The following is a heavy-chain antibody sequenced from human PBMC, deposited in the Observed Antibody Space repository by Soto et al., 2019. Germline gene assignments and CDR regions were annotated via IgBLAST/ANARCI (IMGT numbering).Heavy chain of an antibody. CDR3: ARHKESNMVRGVIITNPLYYYYYGMDV. Sequence: GEALKISCKGSGYSFTSYWIGWVRQMPGKGLEWMGIIYPGDSDTRYSPSFQGQATISADKSISTAYLQWSSLKASDTAMYYCARHKESNMVRGVIITNPLYYYYYGMDVWGQGTTVTVSS. CDR2: IYPGDSDT. CDR1: GYSFTSYW. J-gene: IGHJ6*02. D-gene: IGHD3-10*01. V-gene: IGHV5-51*01.